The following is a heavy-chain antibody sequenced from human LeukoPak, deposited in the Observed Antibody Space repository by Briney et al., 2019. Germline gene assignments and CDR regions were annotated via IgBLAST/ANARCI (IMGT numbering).Heavy chain of an antibody. CDR3: ANVRDYVWGSYRPDY. D-gene: IGHD3-16*02. V-gene: IGHV3-23*01. Sequence: PGGSLRLSCAASGFTFSSYAMSWVRQAPGKGLEWVSAISGSGGSTYYADSVKGRFTISRDNSKNTLYLQMNSLRAEDTAVYYCANVRDYVWGSYRPDYWGQGTLVTVSS. CDR1: GFTFSSYA. J-gene: IGHJ4*02. CDR2: ISGSGGST.